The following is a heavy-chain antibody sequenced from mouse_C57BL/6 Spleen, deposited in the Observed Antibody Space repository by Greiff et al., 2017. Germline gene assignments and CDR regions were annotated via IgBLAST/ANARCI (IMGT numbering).Heavy chain of an antibody. CDR2: ISDGGSYT. D-gene: IGHD4-1*01. J-gene: IGHJ1*03. Sequence: EVKVVESGGGLVKPGGSLKLSCAASGFTFSSYAMSWVRQTPEKRLEWVATISDGGSYTYYPDNVKGRFTISRDNAKNNLYLQMSHLKSEDTAMYYCAREEAGTGYFDVWGTGTTVTVSS. V-gene: IGHV5-4*01. CDR3: AREEAGTGYFDV. CDR1: GFTFSSYA.